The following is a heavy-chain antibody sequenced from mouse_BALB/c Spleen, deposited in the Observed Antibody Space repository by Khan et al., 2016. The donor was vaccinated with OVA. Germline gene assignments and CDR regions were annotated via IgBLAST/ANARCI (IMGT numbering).Heavy chain of an antibody. CDR1: GFSLTSYG. V-gene: IGHV2-6-1*01. J-gene: IGHJ4*01. Sequence: QVQLKQSGRGLVAPSQSLSITCIISGFSLTSYGIHWVRQPPGKGLEWLVVIWSDGSTTYNSTLKSRLSIIKDNYKSQIFLKMNSLQTDDTAMYFCATQPYYHYYSLDHWGQGTSLTVSS. CDR2: IWSDGST. D-gene: IGHD2-10*01. CDR3: ATQPYYHYYSLDH.